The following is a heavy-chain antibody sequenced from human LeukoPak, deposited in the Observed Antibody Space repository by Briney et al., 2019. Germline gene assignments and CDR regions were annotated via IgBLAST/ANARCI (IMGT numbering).Heavy chain of an antibody. J-gene: IGHJ6*02. Sequence: EAGGSLRLSCAPSRFTFSSYWMNWVRQAPGKGLEWVANIKQDESEKYYVDSVKGRFTISRDNAKNSVYLQMNTLRVEDTAVYYCAAETGRYSPNGMDVWSQGTTVTVSS. CDR1: RFTFSSYW. CDR2: IKQDESEK. CDR3: AAETGRYSPNGMDV. D-gene: IGHD1-26*01. V-gene: IGHV3-7*01.